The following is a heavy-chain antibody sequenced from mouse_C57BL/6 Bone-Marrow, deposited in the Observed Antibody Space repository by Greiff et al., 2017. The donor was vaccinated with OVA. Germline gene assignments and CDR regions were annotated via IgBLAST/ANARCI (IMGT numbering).Heavy chain of an antibody. Sequence: VQLQQSGPGLAKPSQTLSLPCSVTGYSITSDYWNWIRKFPGNKLEYMGYISYSGSTYYNPSLKSRISITRDTSKNQYYLQLKSVTTEDTATYYCASGVYGNYHLGYWGQGTTLTVSS. D-gene: IGHD2-1*01. CDR2: ISYSGST. V-gene: IGHV3-8*01. J-gene: IGHJ2*01. CDR1: GYSITSDY. CDR3: ASGVYGNYHLGY.